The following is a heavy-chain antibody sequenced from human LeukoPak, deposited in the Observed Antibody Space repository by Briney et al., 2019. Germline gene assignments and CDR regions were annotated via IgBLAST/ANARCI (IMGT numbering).Heavy chain of an antibody. CDR2: ISAYNGNT. D-gene: IGHD3-22*01. CDR1: GYTFTSYG. CDR3: ARIRRPGIGVVITARVVRGAFDI. Sequence: ASVKVSCKASGYTFTSYGISWVRQAPGQGLEWMGWISAYNGNTNYAQKLQGRVTMTTDTSTSTAYMELRSLRSDDTAVYYCARIRRPGIGVVITARVVRGAFDIWGQGTMVTVSS. J-gene: IGHJ3*02. V-gene: IGHV1-18*01.